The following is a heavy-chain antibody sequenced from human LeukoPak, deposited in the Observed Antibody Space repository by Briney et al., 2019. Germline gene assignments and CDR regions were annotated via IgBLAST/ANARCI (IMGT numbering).Heavy chain of an antibody. CDR3: AKAVTTSWGDYYSGMDV. V-gene: IGHV3-23*01. CDR1: GFTFSSQW. CDR2: ISGSGGRT. Sequence: GGSLRLSCAASGFTFSSQWMSWVRQAPGKGLEWVSGISGSGGRTYYADLVRGRFTISRDTSKNTLYLQMNSLRAEDTAIYYCAKAVTTSWGDYYSGMDVWGRGTTVTVSS. D-gene: IGHD4-17*01. J-gene: IGHJ6*02.